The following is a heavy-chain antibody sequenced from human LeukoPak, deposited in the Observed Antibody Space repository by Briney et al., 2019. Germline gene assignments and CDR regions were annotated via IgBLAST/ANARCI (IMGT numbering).Heavy chain of an antibody. CDR3: AGLNYYDSSGTGTNDY. CDR2: IYYSGST. Sequence: PSETLSLTCTVSGGSISSYYWSWIRQPPGKGLEWIGYIYYSGSTYYNPSLKSRVTISVDTSKNQFSLKLSSVTAADTAVYYCAGLNYYDSSGTGTNDYWGQGTLVTVSS. D-gene: IGHD3-22*01. CDR1: GGSISSYY. V-gene: IGHV4-59*04. J-gene: IGHJ4*02.